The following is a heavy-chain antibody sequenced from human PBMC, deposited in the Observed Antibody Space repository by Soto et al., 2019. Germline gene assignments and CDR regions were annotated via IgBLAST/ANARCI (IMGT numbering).Heavy chain of an antibody. CDR1: GFTFSSYW. CDR2: IKQDGGVK. CDR3: ARIGYSSSCMDV. V-gene: IGHV3-7*01. Sequence: PGGSLRLSCAASGFTFSSYWMSWVRQAPGKGLEWLANIKQDGGVKYYVDSVKGRFSISRDNAKNSQYLQMNSLRAEDTAVYYCARIGYSSSCMDVWGLGTTVTVSS. D-gene: IGHD6-6*01. J-gene: IGHJ6*02.